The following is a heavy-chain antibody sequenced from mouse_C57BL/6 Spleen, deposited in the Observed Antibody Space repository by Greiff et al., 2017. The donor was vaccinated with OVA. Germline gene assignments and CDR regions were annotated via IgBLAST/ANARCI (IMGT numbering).Heavy chain of an antibody. V-gene: IGHV1-15*01. CDR1: GYTFTDYE. J-gene: IGHJ2*01. CDR3: TRDYGSSYPYYFDY. CDR2: IDPETGGT. Sequence: VQLQQSGAELVRPGASVTPSCKASGYTFTDYEMHWVKQTPVHGLEWIGAIDPETGGTAYNQKFKGKAILTADKSSSTAYMELRSLTSEDSAVYYCTRDYGSSYPYYFDYWGQGTTLTVSS. D-gene: IGHD1-1*01.